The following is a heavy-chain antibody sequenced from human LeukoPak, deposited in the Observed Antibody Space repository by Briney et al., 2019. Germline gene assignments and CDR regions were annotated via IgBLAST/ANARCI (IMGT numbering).Heavy chain of an antibody. CDR2: FYYSGST. V-gene: IGHV4-61*05. D-gene: IGHD2-15*01. CDR1: DDSISNNRYF. Sequence: SETLSLTCTISDDSISNNRYFWAWIRQPPGKGLEWIGYFYYSGSTNYNPSLRSRVTISVDTSKNQFSLKLSSLTAADTAVYYCARAVLSYCRGGSCPYFDYWGQGTLVTVFS. J-gene: IGHJ4*01. CDR3: ARAVLSYCRGGSCPYFDY.